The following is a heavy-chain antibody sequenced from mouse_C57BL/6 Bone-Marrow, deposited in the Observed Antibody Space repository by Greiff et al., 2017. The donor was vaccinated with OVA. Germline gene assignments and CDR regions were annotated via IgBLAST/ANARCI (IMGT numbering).Heavy chain of an antibody. CDR3: ARLGIYGNYLYYAMDY. Sequence: QVQLQQSGAELVKPGASVKISCKASGYAFSSYWMNWVKQRPGKGLEWIGQIYPGDGDTNYNGKFKGKATLTADKSSSTAYMQLSSLTSEDSAVYFCARLGIYGNYLYYAMDYWGQGTSVTVSS. CDR2: IYPGDGDT. J-gene: IGHJ4*01. V-gene: IGHV1-80*01. CDR1: GYAFSSYW. D-gene: IGHD2-1*01.